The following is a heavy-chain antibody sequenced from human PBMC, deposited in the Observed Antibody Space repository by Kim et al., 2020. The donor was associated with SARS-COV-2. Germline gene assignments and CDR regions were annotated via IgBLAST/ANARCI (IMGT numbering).Heavy chain of an antibody. CDR2: IWYDGSNK. V-gene: IGHV3-33*01. D-gene: IGHD3-10*01. CDR1: GFTFSSYG. J-gene: IGHJ1*01. CDR3: ARDSGYERGYFQH. Sequence: GGSLRLSCAASGFTFSSYGMHWVRQAPGKGLEWVAVIWYDGSNKYYADSVKGRFTISRDNSKNTLYLQMNSLRAEDTAVYYCARDSGYERGYFQHWGQGTLVTVSS.